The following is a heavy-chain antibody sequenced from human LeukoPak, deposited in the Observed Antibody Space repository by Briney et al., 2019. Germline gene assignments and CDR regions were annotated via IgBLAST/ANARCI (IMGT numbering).Heavy chain of an antibody. J-gene: IGHJ3*02. CDR1: GFTFSSYS. D-gene: IGHD6-6*01. CDR2: ISSSSYI. Sequence: PGRSLRLSCAASGFTFSSYSMNWVRQAPGKGMEWVSSISSSSYIYYADYVKGRFTISRDNAKNSLYLQMNSLRAEDTAVYYCARYSSSDPLPLDAFDIWGQGTMVTVSS. V-gene: IGHV3-21*01. CDR3: ARYSSSDPLPLDAFDI.